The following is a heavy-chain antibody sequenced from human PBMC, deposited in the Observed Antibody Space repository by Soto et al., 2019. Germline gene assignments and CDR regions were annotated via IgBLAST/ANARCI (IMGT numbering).Heavy chain of an antibody. D-gene: IGHD4-17*01. CDR1: GYTFTSYG. CDR3: ARDLPGDDYSDDYYGMDV. CDR2: ISAYNGNT. Sequence: QVRLVQSGAEVKKPGASVKVSCKASGYTFTSYGISWVRQAPGQGLEWMGWISAYNGNTNYAQKLQGRVTMTTDTSTSTAYMELRSLRSDDTAVYYCARDLPGDDYSDDYYGMDVWGQGTTVTVSS. J-gene: IGHJ6*02. V-gene: IGHV1-18*01.